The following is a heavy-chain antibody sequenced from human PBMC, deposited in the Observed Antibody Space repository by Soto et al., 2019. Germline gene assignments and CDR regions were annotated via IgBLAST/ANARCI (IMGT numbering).Heavy chain of an antibody. CDR3: ARDGDYYDFWSGYAGYYYFYGMDV. V-gene: IGHV3-33*01. J-gene: IGHJ6*02. D-gene: IGHD3-3*01. CDR1: GFTFSNYG. CDR2: IWYDGSNK. Sequence: PGGSLRLSCEASGFTFSNYGIHWVRQAPGKGLEWVAVIWYDGSNKYYADSVKGRFTISRDNSKNTLYLQMNSLRAEDTAVYYCARDGDYYDFWSGYAGYYYFYGMDVWGQGTTVTVSS.